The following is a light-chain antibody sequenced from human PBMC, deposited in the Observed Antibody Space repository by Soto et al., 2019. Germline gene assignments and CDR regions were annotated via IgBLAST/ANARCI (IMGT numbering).Light chain of an antibody. V-gene: IGKV1-33*01. CDR3: QQYDSLPFT. CDR1: HYLGNS. CDR2: DAS. Sequence: DIPITQSPSSLSASVGDRVTITCQASHYLGNSLSWSQQKPGKAPKLLISDASNLETGVPSRFSASASGTDFTFTISSLQPEDIATYYCQQYDSLPFTFGGGTKVDIK. J-gene: IGKJ4*01.